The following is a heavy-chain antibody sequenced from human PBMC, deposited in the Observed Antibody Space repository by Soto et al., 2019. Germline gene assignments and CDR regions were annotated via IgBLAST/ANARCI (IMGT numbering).Heavy chain of an antibody. Sequence: CRASWCTFTSYVLHGVGQSPGQRLEWMGWINAGNGNTKYSQKFQGRVTITRDTSASTAYMELSSLRSEDTAVYYCARDYGDYPNWFDPWGQGTLVTVSS. CDR2: INAGNGNT. CDR1: WCTFTSYV. J-gene: IGHJ5*02. D-gene: IGHD4-17*01. CDR3: ARDYGDYPNWFDP. V-gene: IGHV1-3*01.